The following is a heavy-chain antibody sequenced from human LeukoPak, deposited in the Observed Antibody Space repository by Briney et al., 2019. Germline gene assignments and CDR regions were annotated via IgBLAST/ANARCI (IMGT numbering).Heavy chain of an antibody. Sequence: ASVKVSCKASGYTFTSYGISWVRQAPGQGLEWMRWISAYNGDTNYAQKLQGRVTMTTDTSTSTAYMELRSLRSEDTAVYYCARSDYASVYYYYYMDVWGKGTTVTVSS. CDR3: ARSDYASVYYYYYMDV. CDR2: ISAYNGDT. CDR1: GYTFTSYG. V-gene: IGHV1-18*01. D-gene: IGHD4-17*01. J-gene: IGHJ6*03.